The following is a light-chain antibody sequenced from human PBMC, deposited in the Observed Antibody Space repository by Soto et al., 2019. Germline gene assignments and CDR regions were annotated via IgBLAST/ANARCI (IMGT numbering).Light chain of an antibody. CDR3: KLTSPLPNA. Sequence: DGQRSLSPSSQSASTGKSVDIACRAGQGIISYLNWYQQKTGQAPRLLIYGSSTSLNGVPPRFSGSGSGTHFTLTISCPQPEDFATYFSKLTSPLPNAFGEGTRLEIK. V-gene: IGKV1-39*01. CDR2: GSS. CDR1: QGIISY. J-gene: IGKJ5*01.